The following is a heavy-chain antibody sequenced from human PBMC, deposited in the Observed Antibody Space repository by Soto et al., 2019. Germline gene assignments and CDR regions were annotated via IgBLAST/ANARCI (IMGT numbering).Heavy chain of an antibody. CDR1: GGSISSYY. D-gene: IGHD3-16*01. Sequence: QVQLQESGPGLVKPSETLSLTCTVSGGSISSYYWNWIRQPPGKGLEWIGYIYYSGSTNYNPSLKSRVTISVDTSKNQFSLKLSSVTAADTAVYYCARRYGWAFDIWGQGTMVTVSS. V-gene: IGHV4-59*08. CDR3: ARRYGWAFDI. CDR2: IYYSGST. J-gene: IGHJ3*02.